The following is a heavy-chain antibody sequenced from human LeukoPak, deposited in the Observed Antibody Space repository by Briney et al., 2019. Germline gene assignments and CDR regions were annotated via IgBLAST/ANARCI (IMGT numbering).Heavy chain of an antibody. D-gene: IGHD4-23*01. CDR2: ISAYNGNT. CDR1: GYTFTNYG. J-gene: IGHJ4*02. Sequence: ASVKVSCKASGYTFTNYGISWVRQAPGQGLAWMGWISAYNGNTNYAQKLQGRVTMTTDTSTSTAYMELKSLRSDDTAVYYCARSSTVVTPIDYWGQGTLVTVSS. CDR3: ARSSTVVTPIDY. V-gene: IGHV1-18*01.